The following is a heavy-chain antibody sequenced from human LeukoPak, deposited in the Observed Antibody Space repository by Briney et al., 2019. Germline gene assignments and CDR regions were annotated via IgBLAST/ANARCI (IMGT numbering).Heavy chain of an antibody. Sequence: GGSLRLSCAASGFTFSSYEMNWVRQAPGKGLEWVSYISSSGSTIYYADSVKGRFTISRDNAKNSLYLQMNSLRAEDTAVYYCARATALLLYWGQGTLVTVSS. V-gene: IGHV3-48*03. CDR3: ARATALLLY. J-gene: IGHJ4*02. CDR1: GFTFSSYE. CDR2: ISSSGSTI. D-gene: IGHD3-10*01.